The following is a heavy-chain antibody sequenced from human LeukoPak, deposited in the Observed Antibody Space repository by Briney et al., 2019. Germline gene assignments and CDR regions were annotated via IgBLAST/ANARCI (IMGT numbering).Heavy chain of an antibody. V-gene: IGHV3-30*18. CDR2: ISYDGSNK. Sequence: SGGSLRLSCAASGFTFSSYGMHWVRQAPGKGLEWVAVISYDGSNKYYADTVKGRFTISRDNSKNTLYLQMNSLRAEDTAVYYCAKSAARSRANVVVAGWGTIDYWGQGTLVTASS. J-gene: IGHJ4*02. CDR1: GFTFSSYG. CDR3: AKSAARSRANVVVAGWGTIDY. D-gene: IGHD2-15*01.